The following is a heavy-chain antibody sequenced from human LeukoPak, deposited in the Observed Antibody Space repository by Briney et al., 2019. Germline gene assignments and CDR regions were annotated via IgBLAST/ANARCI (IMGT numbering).Heavy chain of an antibody. D-gene: IGHD2-21*02. V-gene: IGHV1-2*02. Sequence: ASVKVSCKASGYTFTGYYMHWVRQAPGQGLEWMGWINPNSGGTNYAQKFQGRVTMTRDTSISTAYMELSRLRSDDTAVYYCARDPYCGGDCYSGDYWGQGTLVTVTS. CDR3: ARDPYCGGDCYSGDY. CDR2: INPNSGGT. J-gene: IGHJ4*02. CDR1: GYTFTGYY.